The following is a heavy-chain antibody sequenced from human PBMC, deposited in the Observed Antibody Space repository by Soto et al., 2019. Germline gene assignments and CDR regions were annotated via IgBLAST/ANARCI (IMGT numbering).Heavy chain of an antibody. J-gene: IGHJ4*02. CDR1: GYTFTNYY. Sequence: QVQLVQSGAEVKKPGASVKVSCKASGYTFTNYYIHWVRQGPGQGLEWMGMINRSGGSTSYTRRFQGRVTLTRETSTSMVYMELSSLRSEDTAVYYCARESQSSGWSWFDYWGQGTLVTVSS. CDR2: INRSGGST. D-gene: IGHD6-19*01. V-gene: IGHV1-46*01. CDR3: ARESQSSGWSWFDY.